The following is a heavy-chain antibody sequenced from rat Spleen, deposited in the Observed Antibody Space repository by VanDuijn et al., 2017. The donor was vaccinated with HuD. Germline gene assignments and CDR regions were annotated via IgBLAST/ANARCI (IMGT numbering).Heavy chain of an antibody. J-gene: IGHJ3*01. Sequence: QVQLKESGPGLVQPSETLSLTCTVSGFSLTSYSVSWVRQPSGKGPEWMGRMWYDGDIAYNSALKSRLSISRDTTKNQVFLKMNSLQTDDTGTDYCTRPQLPGYNWGFAYWGQGTLVTVSS. CDR1: GFSLTSYS. V-gene: IGHV2-63*01. CDR2: MWYDGDI. D-gene: IGHD1-4*01. CDR3: TRPQLPGYNWGFAY.